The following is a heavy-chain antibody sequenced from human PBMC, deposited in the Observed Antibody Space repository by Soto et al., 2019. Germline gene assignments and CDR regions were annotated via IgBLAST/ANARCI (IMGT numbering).Heavy chain of an antibody. J-gene: IGHJ4*02. CDR3: ANGFSATYHFHN. CDR1: GFTFSRYP. Sequence: EVQLLESGGGLVQRGGSLRLSCAASGFTFSRYPMSWVRLAPGKGLEWVSAISSTGGSTYYTDSVKGRFTISRDDSKNTVYLQINSLRADDTAVYYCANGFSATYHFHNWGQGTLVTVSS. CDR2: ISSTGGST. D-gene: IGHD3-3*01. V-gene: IGHV3-23*01.